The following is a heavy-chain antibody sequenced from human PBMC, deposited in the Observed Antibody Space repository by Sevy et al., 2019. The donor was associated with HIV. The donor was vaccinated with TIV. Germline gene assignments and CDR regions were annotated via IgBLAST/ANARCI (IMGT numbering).Heavy chain of an antibody. D-gene: IGHD5-18*01. Sequence: GGSLRLSCEASGFTVSGNYMNWVRQAPGKGLEWVSVIYTNNIYYADFVQGRFTISRDISKNTLSLQMNSLRAEDTAVYYCARGQGGDSHAYYFDYWGQGTLVTVSS. V-gene: IGHV3-53*01. CDR2: IYTNNI. CDR1: GFTVSGNY. J-gene: IGHJ4*02. CDR3: ARGQGGDSHAYYFDY.